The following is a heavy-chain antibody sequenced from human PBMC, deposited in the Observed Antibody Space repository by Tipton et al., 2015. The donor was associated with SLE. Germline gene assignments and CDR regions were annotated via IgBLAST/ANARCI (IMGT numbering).Heavy chain of an antibody. J-gene: IGHJ5*02. D-gene: IGHD6-13*01. CDR1: GGSFSGYY. CDR3: ARDFQSPSLYSSSSEVNWFDP. V-gene: IGHV4-34*01. CDR2: INHSGST. Sequence: TLSLTCAVYGGSFSGYYWSWIRQPPGKGLGWIGEINHSGSTNYNPSLKSRVTISVDTSKNQFSLKLSSVTAADTAVYYCARDFQSPSLYSSSSEVNWFDPWGQGTLVTVSS.